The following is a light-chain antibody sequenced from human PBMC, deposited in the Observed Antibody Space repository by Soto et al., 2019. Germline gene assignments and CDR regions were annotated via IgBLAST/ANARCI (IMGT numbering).Light chain of an antibody. CDR1: SRDVGGYNY. CDR3: SSSSTSSALDVI. V-gene: IGLV2-14*01. J-gene: IGLJ2*01. Sequence: QSALAQPASVSGSPGQSITISCAGTSRDVGGYNYVSWYQQYPGKAPKLVIYEVNYRPSGVSNRFSGSKSGNTASLTISGVQAADEADYYYSSSSTSSALDVIFGGGTKVTVL. CDR2: EVN.